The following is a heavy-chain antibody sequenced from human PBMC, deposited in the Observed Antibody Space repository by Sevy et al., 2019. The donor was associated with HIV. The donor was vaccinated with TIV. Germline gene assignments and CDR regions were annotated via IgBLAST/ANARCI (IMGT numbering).Heavy chain of an antibody. CDR2: FDPEDGEI. CDR3: ATGREYYDENSGYFDY. V-gene: IGHV1-24*01. CDR1: GYRLSELS. D-gene: IGHD3-22*01. Sequence: ASVKVSCKISGYRLSELSMHWVRQAPGKGLEWMGRFDPEDGEIIYAQKFQGRVTVTEDTSTDTAYMELSRLRSEDTAVYYCATGREYYDENSGYFDYWGPGTLVTVSP. J-gene: IGHJ4*02.